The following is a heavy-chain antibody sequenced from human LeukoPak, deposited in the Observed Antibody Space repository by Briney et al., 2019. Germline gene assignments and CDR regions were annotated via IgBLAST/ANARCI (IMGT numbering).Heavy chain of an antibody. J-gene: IGHJ5*02. CDR2: IYNNGDT. CDR1: GGSISTSNYY. V-gene: IGHV4-39*01. CDR3: GRSMYYYDSSGYYSDH. Sequence: SETLSLTCTVSGGSISTSNYYWGWIRQPPGKGLEWIGSIYNNGDTYDNPSLKSRVTISVDTSKNQFSLKLSSVTAADTAVYYCGRSMYYYDSSGYYSDHWGQGTLVTVSS. D-gene: IGHD3-22*01.